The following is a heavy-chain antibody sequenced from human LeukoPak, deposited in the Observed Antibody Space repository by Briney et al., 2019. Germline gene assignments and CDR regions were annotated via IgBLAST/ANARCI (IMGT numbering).Heavy chain of an antibody. D-gene: IGHD3-16*02. Sequence: SETLSLTCAVYGGSFSGYYWSWIRQPPGKGLEWIGEINHSGSTNYNPSLKSRVTISVDTSKNQFSLKPSSVTAADTAVYYCARAWDYVWGSYRRSNWFDPWGQGTLVTVSS. CDR1: GGSFSGYY. V-gene: IGHV4-34*01. CDR3: ARAWDYVWGSYRRSNWFDP. CDR2: INHSGST. J-gene: IGHJ5*02.